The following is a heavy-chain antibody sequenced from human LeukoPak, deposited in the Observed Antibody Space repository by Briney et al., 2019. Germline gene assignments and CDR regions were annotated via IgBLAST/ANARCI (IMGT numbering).Heavy chain of an antibody. CDR1: GGTFSSYA. J-gene: IGHJ4*02. D-gene: IGHD3-16*01. CDR3: ARARGGSYFDY. CDR2: IIPIFGIA. Sequence: SVKVSCKASGGTFSSYAISWVRQAPGRGLEWMGRIIPIFGIANYAQKFQGRVTITADKSTSTAYMELSSLRSEDTAVYYCARARGGSYFDYWGQGTLVTVSS. V-gene: IGHV1-69*04.